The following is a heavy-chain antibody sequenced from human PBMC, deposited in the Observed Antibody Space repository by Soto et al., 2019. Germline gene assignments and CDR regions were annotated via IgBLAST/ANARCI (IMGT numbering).Heavy chain of an antibody. CDR2: INHSGST. J-gene: IGHJ4*02. CDR1: GGSFSGYY. Sequence: QVQLQQWGAGLLKPSETLSLTCAVYGGSFSGYYWTWIRQPPGTGLEWIGEINHSGSTNYNPSLNSRFTISVDPSKNPFSLKLTSVTAADTAVYYCARDKITGLFDYWGQGTLVTVSS. V-gene: IGHV4-34*01. D-gene: IGHD2-8*02. CDR3: ARDKITGLFDY.